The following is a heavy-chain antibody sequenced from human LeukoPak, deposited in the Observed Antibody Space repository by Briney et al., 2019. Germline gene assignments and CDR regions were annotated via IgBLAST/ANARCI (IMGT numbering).Heavy chain of an antibody. D-gene: IGHD3-10*01. V-gene: IGHV3-23*01. Sequence: PGGSLRLSCAASGFTFSSYGMSWVRQAPGGGVEGGSGICGSGSGGGTHYADSVEGRFTISRDKSKNTLYLQMNSLTAEDTAVYDCAKDLYGSGSYFLDSWGQGSQVTVSS. CDR2: ICGSGSGGGT. CDR3: AKDLYGSGSYFLDS. CDR1: GFTFSSYG. J-gene: IGHJ4*02.